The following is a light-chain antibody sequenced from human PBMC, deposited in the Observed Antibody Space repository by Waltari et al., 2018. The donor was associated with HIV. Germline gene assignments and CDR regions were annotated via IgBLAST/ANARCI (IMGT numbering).Light chain of an antibody. CDR3: CSYAGSSTPVV. CDR1: SSDVGTYNL. Sequence: QSALTQPASVSGSPGQSITISCTGTSSDVGTYNLVSWYQQHTGKDPKLMIFEVSKRPSGVSNRFSGSKSCNTASLTISGLQAEDEADYYCCSYAGSSTPVVFGGGTKLTVL. CDR2: EVS. V-gene: IGLV2-23*02. J-gene: IGLJ2*01.